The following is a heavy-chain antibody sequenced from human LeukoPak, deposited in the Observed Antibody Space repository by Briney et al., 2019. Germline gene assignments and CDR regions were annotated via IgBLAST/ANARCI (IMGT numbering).Heavy chain of an antibody. CDR3: ARQVAYSSGRGIDF. CDR2: IYHSGSA. V-gene: IGHV4-59*08. J-gene: IGHJ4*02. CDR1: GDSISSNW. Sequence: NPSETLSLTCTVSGDSISSNWWTFIRQPPGKGLEWIGYIYHSGSAKYNPSLKSRVTISVDTSKNQFSLKLTSVTAAGTAVYYCARQVAYSSGRGIDFWGQGTLLTVSS. D-gene: IGHD6-19*01.